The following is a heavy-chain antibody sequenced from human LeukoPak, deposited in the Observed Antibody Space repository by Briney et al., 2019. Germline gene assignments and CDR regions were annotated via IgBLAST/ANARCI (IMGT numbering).Heavy chain of an antibody. V-gene: IGHV4-59*01. J-gene: IGHJ4*02. CDR3: ARGANWGSPDY. D-gene: IGHD7-27*01. CDR1: GVSISSDY. Sequence: SETLSLTCTVSGVSISSDYWSWNRQSPGKGLEWIGYIHYSGTTSYNPSLKSRVTISLDTSKNQFSLKLSSVTAADTAVYYCARGANWGSPDYWGQGTLVTVSS. CDR2: IHYSGTT.